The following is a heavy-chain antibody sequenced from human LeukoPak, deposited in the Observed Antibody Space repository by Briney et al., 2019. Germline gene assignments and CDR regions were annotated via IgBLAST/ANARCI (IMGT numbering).Heavy chain of an antibody. D-gene: IGHD3-16*01. CDR1: GFIFSSYE. CDR2: ISSGGTSI. CDR3: ARGRNWGPSWYMDV. Sequence: GGSRRLSCAASGFIFSSYEMNWVRQAPGKGLEWVSYISSGGTSIYYADSVKGRFTISGDDAKNSLYLQMNSLRVEDTAVYYCARGRNWGPSWYMDVWGKGTTVTVSS. V-gene: IGHV3-48*03. J-gene: IGHJ6*03.